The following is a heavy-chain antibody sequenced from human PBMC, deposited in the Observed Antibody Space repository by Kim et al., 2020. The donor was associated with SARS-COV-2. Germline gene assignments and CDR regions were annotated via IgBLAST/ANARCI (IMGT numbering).Heavy chain of an antibody. CDR3: ARVRPLDYYDSSGYYDRPSDYFDY. J-gene: IGHJ4*02. V-gene: IGHV4-39*07. Sequence: SETLSLTCTVSGGSISSSSCYWGWIRQPPGKGLEWIGSIYYSGSTYYNPSLKSRVTISVDTSKNQFSLKLSSVTAADTAVYYCARVRPLDYYDSSGYYDRPSDYFDYWGQGTLVTVSS. CDR2: IYYSGST. CDR1: GGSISSSSCY. D-gene: IGHD3-22*01.